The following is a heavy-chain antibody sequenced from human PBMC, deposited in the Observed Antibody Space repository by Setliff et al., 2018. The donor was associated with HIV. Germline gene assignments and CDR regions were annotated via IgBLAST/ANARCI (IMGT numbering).Heavy chain of an antibody. J-gene: IGHJ4*02. D-gene: IGHD2-15*01. CDR2: IIPVLGLS. CDR3: AREGLVN. Sequence: ASVKVSCKASGDTFSSYAISWVRQAPGQGLEWMGGIIPVLGLSYYAQNFQGRVTIPADESTSTAYMELSSLRAEDTAVYYCAREGLVNWGQGTLVTVSS. CDR1: GDTFSSYA. V-gene: IGHV1-69*10.